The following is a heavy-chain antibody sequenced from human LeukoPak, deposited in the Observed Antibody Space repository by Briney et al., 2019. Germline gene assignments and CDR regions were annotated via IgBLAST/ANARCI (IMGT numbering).Heavy chain of an antibody. CDR3: ARGKQPTDY. J-gene: IGHJ4*02. Sequence: SETLSLTCTVSGGSISSYYWSWIRQPPGKGLEWIGYIYYSGSTNYNPSLKSRVTISVDTSKNQFSLKLSSVTAADTAVYYCARGKQPTDYWGQGTLVTVSS. CDR1: GGSISSYY. V-gene: IGHV4-59*01. D-gene: IGHD6-13*01. CDR2: IYYSGST.